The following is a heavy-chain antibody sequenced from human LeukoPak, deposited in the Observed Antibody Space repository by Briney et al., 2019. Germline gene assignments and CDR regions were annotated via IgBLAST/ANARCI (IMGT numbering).Heavy chain of an antibody. Sequence: GGSLRLSCAASGFTFSSYSMNWVRQAPGKGLEWVSYISSSSSYIYYADSVKGRFTISRDNAKNSLYLQMNSLRAEDTAVYYCARDPYRARPTYGDYFDYWGQGTLVTVSS. D-gene: IGHD3-10*01. V-gene: IGHV3-21*01. J-gene: IGHJ4*02. CDR3: ARDPYRARPTYGDYFDY. CDR2: ISSSSSYI. CDR1: GFTFSSYS.